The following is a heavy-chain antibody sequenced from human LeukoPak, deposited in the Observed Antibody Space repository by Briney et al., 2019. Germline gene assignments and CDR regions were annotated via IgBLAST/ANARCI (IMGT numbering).Heavy chain of an antibody. CDR2: VYYSGST. Sequence: PAETLSLTCTVSGCSIRRYYWSWIRQPPGKGLEWAGYVYYSGSTNYNPSLKSRVTISVDTSKNQLSLKVTSVTAADTAVYYCARTCNWFDYWGQGTLVTVSS. J-gene: IGHJ4*02. D-gene: IGHD1-1*01. V-gene: IGHV4-59*01. CDR3: ARTCNWFDY. CDR1: GCSIRRYY.